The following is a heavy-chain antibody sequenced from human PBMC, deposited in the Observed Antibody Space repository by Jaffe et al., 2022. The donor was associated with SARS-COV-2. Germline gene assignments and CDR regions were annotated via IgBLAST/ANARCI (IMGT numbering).Heavy chain of an antibody. J-gene: IGHJ6*02. CDR3: ARDNGERGYYGMDV. D-gene: IGHD2-8*01. Sequence: EVQLVESGGGLVKPGGSLRLSCAASGFTFSSYSMNWVRQAPGKGLEWVSSISSSSSYIYYADSVKGRFTISRDNAKNSLYLQMNSLRAEDTAVYYCARDNGERGYYGMDVWGQGTTVTVSS. CDR1: GFTFSSYS. V-gene: IGHV3-21*01. CDR2: ISSSSSYI.